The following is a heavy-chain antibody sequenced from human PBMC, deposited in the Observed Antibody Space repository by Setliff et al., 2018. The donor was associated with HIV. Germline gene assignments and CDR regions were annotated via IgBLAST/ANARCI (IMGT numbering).Heavy chain of an antibody. CDR3: ARQDNPTGYYLFDY. V-gene: IGHV1-2*06. CDR1: GYKFTGHH. J-gene: IGHJ4*02. D-gene: IGHD3-9*01. CDR2: INPNMGDT. Sequence: ASVKVSCKASGYKFTGHHIQWMRQAPGQGLEWMGRINPNMGDTQYAQKFQGRIIMTRDTSINTVYMELSSLTSDDTALYYCARQDNPTGYYLFDYWGQGTQVTVSS.